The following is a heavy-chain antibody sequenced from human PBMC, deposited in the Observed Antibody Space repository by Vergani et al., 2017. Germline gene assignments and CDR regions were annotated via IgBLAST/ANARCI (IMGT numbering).Heavy chain of an antibody. CDR1: GGTFSSYA. CDR3: ARERRDTAMVGDAEYFQH. D-gene: IGHD5-18*01. Sequence: QVQLVQSGAEVKKPGSSVKVSCKASGGTFSSYAISWVRQAPGQGLEWMGRIIPIFGTANYAQKFQGRVTITADESTSTAYMELSSLRSEDTAVYYCARERRDTAMVGDAEYFQHWGQGTLVTVSS. J-gene: IGHJ1*01. CDR2: IIPIFGTA. V-gene: IGHV1-69*18.